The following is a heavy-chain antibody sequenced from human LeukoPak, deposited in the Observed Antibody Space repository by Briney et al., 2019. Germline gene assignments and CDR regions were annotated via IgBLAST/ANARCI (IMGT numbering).Heavy chain of an antibody. CDR2: ITSNGGFI. Sequence: PGGSLRLSCAASGFTFSRYSMNWVRQAPGKGLEWVSAITSNGGFIKYADSMKGRFTISRDNAKNSLYLQMNSLRAEDTAVYYCARAGCSGVYQMCFDSWGQGTLVTVSS. CDR1: GFTFSRYS. CDR3: ARAGCSGVYQMCFDS. J-gene: IGHJ4*02. D-gene: IGHD1-26*01. V-gene: IGHV3-21*01.